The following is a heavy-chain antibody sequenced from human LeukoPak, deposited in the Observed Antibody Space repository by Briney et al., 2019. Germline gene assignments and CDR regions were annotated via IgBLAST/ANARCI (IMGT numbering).Heavy chain of an antibody. V-gene: IGHV3-48*03. CDR3: ASGGAVDDLFQH. J-gene: IGHJ1*01. CDR1: GFTFSSYE. CDR2: ISRSESTI. D-gene: IGHD3-16*01. Sequence: PGGSLRLSCAASGFTFSSYEMNWVRQAPGKGLEWVSYISRSESTIYYAGSVKGRFTISRDNAKNSLYLQMNSLRVEDTAVYYCASGGAVDDLFQHWGQGTLVTVSS.